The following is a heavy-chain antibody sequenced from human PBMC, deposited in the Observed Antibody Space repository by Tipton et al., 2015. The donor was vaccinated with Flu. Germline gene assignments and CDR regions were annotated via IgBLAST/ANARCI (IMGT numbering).Heavy chain of an antibody. CDR1: GGSISGYY. D-gene: IGHD5-12*01. CDR2: IHYTGNT. CDR3: ARRDSGYDPEGC. Sequence: TLSLTCSISGGSISGYYWTWIRQPPGRGLEYIGYIHYTGNTNYNPSLKSRVTISVDTSNNHFSLTLSSVTAADTAVYYCARRDSGYDPEGCWGQGTLVTVSS. V-gene: IGHV4-59*01. J-gene: IGHJ4*02.